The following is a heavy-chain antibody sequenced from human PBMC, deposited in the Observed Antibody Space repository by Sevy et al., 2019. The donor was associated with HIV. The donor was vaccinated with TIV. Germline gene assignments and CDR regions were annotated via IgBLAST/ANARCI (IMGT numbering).Heavy chain of an antibody. CDR1: GGSISSYY. Sequence: SETLSLTCTVSGGSISSYYWSWIRQPPGNGLEWIGYIYYSGSTNYNPSLKSRVTISVDTSKNQFSLKLSSVTAADTAVYYCARVPGKTYYDFWSGYVGAFDISGQGTLVTVSS. CDR3: ARVPGKTYYDFWSGYVGAFDI. D-gene: IGHD3-3*01. CDR2: IYYSGST. V-gene: IGHV4-59*13. J-gene: IGHJ3*02.